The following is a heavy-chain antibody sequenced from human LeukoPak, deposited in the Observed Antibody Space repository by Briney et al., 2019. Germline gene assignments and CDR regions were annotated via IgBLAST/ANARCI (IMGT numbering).Heavy chain of an antibody. J-gene: IGHJ4*02. CDR3: AKGWGIPIFGVVTN. CDR2: VSSDGINT. D-gene: IGHD3-3*01. CDR1: GFTFSNFA. V-gene: IGHV3-23*01. Sequence: PGGSLRLSCSASGFTFSNFAMSWVRQAPGKGLEWVSAVSSDGINTYYTDSLKGRFTISRDNSKNTLYLQMNSLRAEDTAVYYCAKGWGIPIFGVVTNWGQGTLVTVSS.